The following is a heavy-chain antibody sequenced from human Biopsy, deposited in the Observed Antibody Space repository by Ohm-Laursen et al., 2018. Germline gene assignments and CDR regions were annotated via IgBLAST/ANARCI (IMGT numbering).Heavy chain of an antibody. D-gene: IGHD3-22*01. CDR1: GFSFTGYY. J-gene: IGHJ4*02. V-gene: IGHV1-2*02. CDR2: INPNNDNT. Sequence: SSVKVSCKASGFSFTGYYIHWVRQAPGQGLGWMGRINPNNDNTVYAQRFQGRVTMTKDTSTSTVYMDLNSLTFDDSAVYYCAGGPRGLVAITATAYYFDLWGQGGLVTVSS. CDR3: AGGPRGLVAITATAYYFDL.